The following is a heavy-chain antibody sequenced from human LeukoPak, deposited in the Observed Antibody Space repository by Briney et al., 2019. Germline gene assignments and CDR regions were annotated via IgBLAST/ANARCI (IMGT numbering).Heavy chain of an antibody. CDR3: ARELGYCSGGSCSSRYYFDY. CDR2: ISAYNGNT. D-gene: IGHD2-15*01. CDR1: GYTFTSYG. V-gene: IGHV1-18*01. Sequence: SVKVSCKASGYTFTSYGISWVRQAPGQGLEWMGWISAYNGNTNYAQKLQGRVTMTTDTSTSTAYMELRSLRSDDTAVYYCARELGYCSGGSCSSRYYFDYWGQGTLVTVSS. J-gene: IGHJ4*02.